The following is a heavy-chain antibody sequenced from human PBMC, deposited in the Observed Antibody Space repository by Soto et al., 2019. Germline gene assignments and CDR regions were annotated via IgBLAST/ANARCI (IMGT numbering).Heavy chain of an antibody. CDR2: TYYRSKWYN. V-gene: IGHV6-1*01. D-gene: IGHD2-21*01. CDR1: GDSVSSNSAA. CDR3: ARGVYGGERGGYYYSMDV. Sequence: PSQTLSLTCAISGDSVSSNSAAWNWIRQSPSRGLEWLGRTYYRSKWYNDYAVSVKSRITINPDTSKNQFSLQLNSVTPEDTAVYYCARGVYGGERGGYYYSMDVWGQGTTVTVSS. J-gene: IGHJ6*02.